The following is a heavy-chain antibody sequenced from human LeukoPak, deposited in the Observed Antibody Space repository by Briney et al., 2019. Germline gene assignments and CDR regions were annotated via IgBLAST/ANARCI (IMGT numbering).Heavy chain of an antibody. CDR3: ARGQRYVDWSPYNYYYYYMEV. J-gene: IGHJ6*03. D-gene: IGHD3-9*01. CDR2: INTNTGNP. V-gene: IGHV7-4-1*02. CDR1: GYTFTTYG. Sequence: ASVKVSCKASGYTFTTYGMNWVRQAPGQGLEWMGWINTNTGNPTYAQGFTGRFVFSLDTSVSTASLQISSLKAEDTAVYYCARGQRYVDWSPYNYYYYYMEVWGKGTTVIVSS.